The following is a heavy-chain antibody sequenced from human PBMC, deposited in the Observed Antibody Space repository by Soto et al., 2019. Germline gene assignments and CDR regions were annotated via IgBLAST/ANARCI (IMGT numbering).Heavy chain of an antibody. D-gene: IGHD1-1*01. Sequence: PGGSLRLSCAASGFTFSSYAMSWVRQAPGKGLEWVSGIDNDGSTTYYADSVKGRFTISRDNAKNTLFLQMNTLRVDDTAVYYCARDNWNSYWGQGTLVTVSS. CDR1: GFTFSSYA. J-gene: IGHJ4*02. CDR2: IDNDGSTT. CDR3: ARDNWNSY. V-gene: IGHV3-23*03.